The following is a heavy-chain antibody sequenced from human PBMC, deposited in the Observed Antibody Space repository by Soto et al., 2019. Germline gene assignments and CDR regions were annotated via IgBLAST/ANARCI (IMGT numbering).Heavy chain of an antibody. CDR1: GGSIYISSDY. CDR2: IYYSGST. CDR3: ARGPILRFLEWLLPVDYGMDV. Sequence: SETLSLACTVSGGSIYISSDYLSLIGQAPWRGLEWIGSIYYSGSTNYNPSLKSRVTISVDTSKNQFSLKLSSVTAADTAVYYCARGPILRFLEWLLPVDYGMDVWGQATTVTVSS. J-gene: IGHJ6*02. D-gene: IGHD3-3*01. V-gene: IGHV4-39*07.